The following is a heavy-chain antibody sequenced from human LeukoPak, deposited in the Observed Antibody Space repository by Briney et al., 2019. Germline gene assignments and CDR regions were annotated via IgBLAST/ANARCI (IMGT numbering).Heavy chain of an antibody. Sequence: GGSLRLSCAASGFTFSNYAMSWVRQAPGRGRDWVSSIDNSGGRTFYADSVKGRFTISRNNARSILYLQMNSLRVEDTAVYYCTRDLNHDSSGWGQGTLVTVSS. CDR2: IDNSGGRT. CDR1: GFTFSNYA. V-gene: IGHV3-23*01. D-gene: IGHD3-22*01. CDR3: TRDLNHDSSG. J-gene: IGHJ4*02.